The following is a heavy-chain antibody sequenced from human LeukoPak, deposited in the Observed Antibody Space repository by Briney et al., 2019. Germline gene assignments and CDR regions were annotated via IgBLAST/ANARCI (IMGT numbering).Heavy chain of an antibody. CDR2: IYTSGST. CDR3: EAADTWGFDY. V-gene: IGHV4-4*07. Sequence: SETLSLTCTVSGGSISSYYWSWLRQPAGKGLEWIGRIYTSGSTNYNPSLKSRVTMSVDTSKNQFSLKLSPVTAADTAVYYCEAADTWGFDYWGQGTLVTVSS. D-gene: IGHD6-13*01. J-gene: IGHJ4*02. CDR1: GGSISSYY.